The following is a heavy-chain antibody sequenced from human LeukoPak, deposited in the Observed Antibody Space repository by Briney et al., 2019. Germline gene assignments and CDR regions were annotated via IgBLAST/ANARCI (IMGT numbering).Heavy chain of an antibody. Sequence: GGSLRLSCAASGFTFSSYAMSWVRQAPGKGLEWVSAISGSGGSTYYADSVKGRFTISRDNSKNTLHLEMNSLRAEDTAVYYCAKRRVVVVAARYYGMDVWGQGTTVTVSS. CDR1: GFTFSSYA. V-gene: IGHV3-23*01. J-gene: IGHJ6*02. CDR3: AKRRVVVVAARYYGMDV. D-gene: IGHD2-15*01. CDR2: ISGSGGST.